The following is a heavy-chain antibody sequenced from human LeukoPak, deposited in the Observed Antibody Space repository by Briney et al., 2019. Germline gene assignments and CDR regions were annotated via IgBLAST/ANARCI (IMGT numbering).Heavy chain of an antibody. CDR1: GYTFTAYY. J-gene: IGHJ4*02. CDR3: ARGGYSSSLYDY. Sequence: ASVRVSCKTSGYTFTAYYMHWVRQAPGQGLEWVGWINPINPNSDDIHYAQKFRGRDTMTRDTSISTAYVELSSLRADDTAVYYCARGGYSSSLYDYWGQGTLVTVSS. V-gene: IGHV1-2*02. CDR2: INPINPNSDDI. D-gene: IGHD6-13*01.